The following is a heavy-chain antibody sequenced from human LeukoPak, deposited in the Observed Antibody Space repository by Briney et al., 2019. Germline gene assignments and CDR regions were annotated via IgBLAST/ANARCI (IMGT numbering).Heavy chain of an antibody. J-gene: IGHJ4*02. Sequence: GSSMRPPCADHGFTFRRYWMSKVRQAPGKGLEWVANIKQDGSEKYYVGSVKGRFTISRDNAKNSLYLQMNSLRAENTAVYYCARDAYSGYGWGQGTLVTVSS. D-gene: IGHD5-12*01. CDR1: GFTFRRYW. CDR2: IKQDGSEK. CDR3: ARDAYSGYG. V-gene: IGHV3-7*01.